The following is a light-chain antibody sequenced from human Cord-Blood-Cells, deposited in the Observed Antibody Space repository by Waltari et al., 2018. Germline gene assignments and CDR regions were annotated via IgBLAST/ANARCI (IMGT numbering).Light chain of an antibody. J-gene: IGKJ3*01. Sequence: DLQMTQSPSSLSASVGDRVTITCRASQSISSHLNWYQQKPGKAPKLLIYAASSLQSGVPSRFSGSGSGTDFTLTISSLQPEDFATYYCQQSYSTLTFGPGTKVDI. CDR3: QQSYSTLT. CDR2: AAS. V-gene: IGKV1-39*01. CDR1: QSISSH.